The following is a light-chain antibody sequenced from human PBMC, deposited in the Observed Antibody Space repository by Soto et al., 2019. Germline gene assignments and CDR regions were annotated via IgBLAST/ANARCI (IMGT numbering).Light chain of an antibody. CDR2: AAS. J-gene: IGKJ4*01. CDR3: QHLNGYPLT. CDR1: RGINNY. Sequence: DIQLTQSPSFLSASVGDRVTITCRASRGINNYLAWYQQKPGKAPKLLISAASTLQSGVQSRFSGSESGTEFILTISSLQPEDFATYYCQHLNGYPLTFGGGTKVEIK. V-gene: IGKV1-9*01.